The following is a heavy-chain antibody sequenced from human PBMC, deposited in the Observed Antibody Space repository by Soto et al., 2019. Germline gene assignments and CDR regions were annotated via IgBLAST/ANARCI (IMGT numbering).Heavy chain of an antibody. J-gene: IGHJ3*02. Sequence: ASVKVSCKASGYTFTSYDINWVRQATGQGLEWMGWMNPNSGNTGYAQKFQGRVTMTRNTSISTAYMELSSLRSEDTAVYYCARKGIVVVPADYAFENWGQVTRVAV. CDR1: GYTFTSYD. D-gene: IGHD2-2*01. V-gene: IGHV1-8*01. CDR2: MNPNSGNT. CDR3: ARKGIVVVPADYAFEN.